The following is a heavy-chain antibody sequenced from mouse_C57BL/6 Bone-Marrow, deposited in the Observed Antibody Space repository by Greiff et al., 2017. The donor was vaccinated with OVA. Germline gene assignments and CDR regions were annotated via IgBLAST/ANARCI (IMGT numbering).Heavy chain of an antibody. CDR2: INYDGSST. V-gene: IGHV5-16*01. CDR3: AGGDYGSSYPYFDY. Sequence: DVKLVESEGGLVQPGSSMKLSCTASGFTFSDYYMAWVRQVPEKGLEWVANINYDGSSTYYLDSLKSRFIISRDNAKNILYLQMSSLKSEDTATYYCAGGDYGSSYPYFDYWDQGTTLTVSS. D-gene: IGHD1-1*01. J-gene: IGHJ2*01. CDR1: GFTFSDYY.